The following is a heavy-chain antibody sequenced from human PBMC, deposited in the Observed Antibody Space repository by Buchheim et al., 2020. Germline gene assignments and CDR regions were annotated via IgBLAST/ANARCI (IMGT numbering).Heavy chain of an antibody. V-gene: IGHV1-69*18. CDR3: ARGPDQGYYDSSGYFVPDDY. CDR2: INPISDTP. D-gene: IGHD3-22*01. J-gene: IGHJ4*02. CDR1: GGTFNNYA. Sequence: QVQLVQSGPEVKKPGSSVKVSCKASGGTFNNYAISWVRQAPGQGLEWMGIINPISDTPNYAQKFQGRVTITADEPTNTLYMELSSLRSEDTAVYYCARGPDQGYYDSSGYFVPDDYWGQGTL.